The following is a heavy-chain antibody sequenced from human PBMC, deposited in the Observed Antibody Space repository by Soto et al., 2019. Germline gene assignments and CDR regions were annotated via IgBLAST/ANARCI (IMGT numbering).Heavy chain of an antibody. CDR1: GFAFSSYA. Sequence: GGSLRLSCAASGFAFSSYAMHWVRQAPGKGLEYVSAISSNGGSTYYANSVKGRFTISRDNSKNTLYLQMGSLRAEDMAVYYCARDSSSGYGAFDIWGQGTMVTVSS. J-gene: IGHJ3*02. CDR2: ISSNGGST. V-gene: IGHV3-64*01. D-gene: IGHD3-22*01. CDR3: ARDSSSGYGAFDI.